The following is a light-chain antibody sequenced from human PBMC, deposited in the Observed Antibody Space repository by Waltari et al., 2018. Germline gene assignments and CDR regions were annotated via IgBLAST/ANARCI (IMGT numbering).Light chain of an antibody. V-gene: IGKV3-20*01. J-gene: IGKJ1*01. CDR1: QSVSRS. Sequence: EIVLTQSPGTLSLSPGERATLSCRASQSVSRSLAWYQQNPGQAPRFLIYGASNRATGIPDRFSGSGSGTDFSLTISRLEPEDFAVYYCQHYVSLPATFGQGTKVEIK. CDR3: QHYVSLPAT. CDR2: GAS.